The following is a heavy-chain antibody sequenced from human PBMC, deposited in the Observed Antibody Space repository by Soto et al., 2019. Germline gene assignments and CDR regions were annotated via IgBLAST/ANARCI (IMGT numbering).Heavy chain of an antibody. Sequence: SGGSLRLSCAASGFTVSSNYMSWVRQAPGKGLEWVSVIYAGGSTHYADSVEGRFTISRDNSKNTLYLQMNSLRAEDTAVYYCGREKVTMIVGFYYFDYWGQGTLVTVSS. CDR1: GFTVSSNY. D-gene: IGHD3-22*01. V-gene: IGHV3-66*01. CDR3: GREKVTMIVGFYYFDY. CDR2: IYAGGST. J-gene: IGHJ4*02.